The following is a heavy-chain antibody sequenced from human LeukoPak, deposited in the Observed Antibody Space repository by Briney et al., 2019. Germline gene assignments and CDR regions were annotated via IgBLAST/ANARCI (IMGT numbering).Heavy chain of an antibody. CDR3: ARDRFYYDSSGYPAFDY. V-gene: IGHV3-21*01. CDR1: GFAFSFYA. J-gene: IGHJ4*02. CDR2: ISSSSNYI. D-gene: IGHD3-22*01. Sequence: PGGSLRLSCEASGFAFSFYAMSWLRQPPGKGLEWVSSISSSSNYIYYTDSVKGRFTISRDNAENSLYLQMNSLRAEDTAVYYCARDRFYYDSSGYPAFDYWGQGTLVTVSS.